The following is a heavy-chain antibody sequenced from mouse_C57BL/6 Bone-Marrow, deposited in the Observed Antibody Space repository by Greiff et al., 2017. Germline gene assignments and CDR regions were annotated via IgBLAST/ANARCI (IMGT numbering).Heavy chain of an antibody. J-gene: IGHJ3*01. CDR2: ISSGSSTI. CDR1: GFTFSDYG. CDR3: ARTTGTAWFAY. D-gene: IGHD4-1*01. Sequence: EVQLQESGGGLVKPGGSLKLSCAASGFTFSDYGMHWVRQAPEKGLEWVAYISSGSSTIYYADTVKGRFTISRDNAKNTLFLQMTSLRSEDTAMYYCARTTGTAWFAYWGQGTLVTVSA. V-gene: IGHV5-17*01.